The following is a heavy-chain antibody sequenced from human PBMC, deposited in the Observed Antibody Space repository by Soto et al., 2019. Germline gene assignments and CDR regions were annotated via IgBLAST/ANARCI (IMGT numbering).Heavy chain of an antibody. V-gene: IGHV5-51*01. J-gene: IGHJ4*01. CDR1: GYSFSSHW. CDR3: GRHLVEYRGASGFDY. CDR2: VYPADTNI. D-gene: IGHD5-12*01. Sequence: GESLNISCKGSGYSFSSHWIGWVRQIPGKGLVWMGIVYPADTNIRYSPPFEGRIDTPADRSINLAYLRLSSLKPSDHAAYYCGRHLVEYRGASGFDYWGHGTLVTVAS.